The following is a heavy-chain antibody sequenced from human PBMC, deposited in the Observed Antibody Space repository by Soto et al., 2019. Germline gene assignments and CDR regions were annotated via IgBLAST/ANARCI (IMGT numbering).Heavy chain of an antibody. V-gene: IGHV3-30*18. CDR3: EKGGRQWLVTSDFNY. CDR1: GFTFSDYA. CDR2: VSHDGRNT. Sequence: VQLVESGGGVVQPGRSLRLSCAASGFTFSDYAMHWVRQAPGKGLEWVAVVSHDGRNTHYTDSVKGRFTISRDSSKNTVSLEMTSLRAEDTAVYYCEKGGRQWLVTSDFNYWGQGALVTVSS. J-gene: IGHJ4*02. D-gene: IGHD6-19*01.